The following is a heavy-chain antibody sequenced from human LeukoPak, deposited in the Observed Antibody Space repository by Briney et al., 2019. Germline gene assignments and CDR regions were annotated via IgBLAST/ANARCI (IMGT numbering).Heavy chain of an antibody. CDR2: IYPGDSDT. CDR3: AKGAGGSGSYYPYF. J-gene: IGHJ4*02. V-gene: IGHV5-51*01. Sequence: GESLKISCKASGYSFITHWIAWVRQTPGKGLEWMGVIYPGDSDTKYSPSFQGQVTISADKSISTAYLQWSSLKASDTAMYYCAKGAGGSGSYYPYFWGQGTLVTVSS. CDR1: GYSFITHW. D-gene: IGHD3-10*01.